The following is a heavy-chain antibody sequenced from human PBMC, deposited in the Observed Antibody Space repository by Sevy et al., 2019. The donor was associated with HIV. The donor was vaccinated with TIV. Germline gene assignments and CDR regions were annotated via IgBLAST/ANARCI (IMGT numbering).Heavy chain of an antibody. V-gene: IGHV1-18*01. J-gene: IGHJ6*02. CDR1: GYTFTSYG. CDR2: ISAYNGNT. Sequence: ASVKVSCKASGYTFTSYGISWVRQAPGQGLEWMGWISAYNGNTNYPQKLQGRVTMTTDTSTSTAYMELMRLRSDDTAVYYCAARRGGITMVRGSIYFDYGMDVWGQGTTVTVS. CDR3: AARRGGITMVRGSIYFDYGMDV. D-gene: IGHD3-10*01.